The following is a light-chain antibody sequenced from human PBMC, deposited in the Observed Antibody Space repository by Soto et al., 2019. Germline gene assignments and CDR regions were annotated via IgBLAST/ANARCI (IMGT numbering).Light chain of an antibody. CDR3: HQSYSSLSYT. CDR2: AAS. CDR1: QSISNY. J-gene: IGKJ2*01. Sequence: DIQMTQSPSSLSASVGDRVTITCRASQSISNYLNWYQQKPGKAPKLLIYAASRLQSGVPSRFSGSGSGTDFTLTISSLQREDFVTYYCHQSYSSLSYTFGQGTKLGI. V-gene: IGKV1-39*01.